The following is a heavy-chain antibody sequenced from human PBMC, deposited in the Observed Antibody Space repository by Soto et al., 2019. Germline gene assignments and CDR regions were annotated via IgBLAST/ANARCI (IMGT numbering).Heavy chain of an antibody. Sequence: SETLSLTCTVSGGSISSGDYYWSWIRQPPGKGLEWIGYIYYSGSTYYNPSLKSRVTISVDTSKNQFSLKLSSVTAADTAVYYCARVSRDSSGYSSLPGYYYGMDVWGQGTTVTVSS. CDR1: GGSISSGDYY. J-gene: IGHJ6*02. D-gene: IGHD3-22*01. CDR2: IYYSGST. CDR3: ARVSRDSSGYSSLPGYYYGMDV. V-gene: IGHV4-30-4*01.